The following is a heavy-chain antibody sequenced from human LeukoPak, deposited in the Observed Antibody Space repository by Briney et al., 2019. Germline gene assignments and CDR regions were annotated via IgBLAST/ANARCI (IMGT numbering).Heavy chain of an antibody. CDR2: IWYDGNNK. J-gene: IGHJ3*02. CDR1: GFTFSSYG. Sequence: GRSLRLSCAASGFTFSSYGMHWVRQAPGKGLEWVAVIWYDGNNKYYADSLKGRFTISRDNSKNTLHLQMNSLRADDTAVYYCARDRGWAFDIWGQGTMVTVSS. V-gene: IGHV3-33*01. CDR3: ARDRGWAFDI.